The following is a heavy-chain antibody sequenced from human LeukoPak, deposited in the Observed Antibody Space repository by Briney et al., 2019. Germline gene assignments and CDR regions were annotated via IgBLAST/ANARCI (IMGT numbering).Heavy chain of an antibody. J-gene: IGHJ5*02. CDR1: GYTFTSYY. CDR2: INPSGGST. CDR3: ARDQGYDILTGYYSGWFDP. Sequence: ASVKVSCKASGYTFTSYYMHWVRQAPGQGLEWMGIINPSGGSTSYAQKFQGRVTMTRDMSTSTVYMELSSLRSEDTAVYYCARDQGYDILTGYYSGWFDPWGQGTLVTVSS. D-gene: IGHD3-9*01. V-gene: IGHV1-46*01.